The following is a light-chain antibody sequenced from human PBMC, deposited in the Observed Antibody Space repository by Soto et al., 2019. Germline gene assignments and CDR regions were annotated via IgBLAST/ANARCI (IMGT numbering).Light chain of an antibody. CDR2: GNI. J-gene: IGLJ2*01. CDR3: QSYDSTLAVV. CDR1: RSDIGAGYD. Sequence: QSVLTQPPSVSGAPGQRVTISCTGSRSDIGAGYDVHWYQQVPGTAPKLLIYGNINRPSGVPDRFSGAQSGTSASLAITGLQADDEADYYCQSYDSTLAVVFGGGTKVTVL. V-gene: IGLV1-40*01.